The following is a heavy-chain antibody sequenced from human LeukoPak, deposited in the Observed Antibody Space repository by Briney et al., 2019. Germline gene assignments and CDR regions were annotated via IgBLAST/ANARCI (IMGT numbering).Heavy chain of an antibody. D-gene: IGHD3-3*01. CDR1: GFTFSSYW. CDR2: IKQDGSEK. Sequence: GGSLRLSCAASGFTFSSYWMSWVRQAPGKGLEWVANIKQDGSEKYYVDSVKGRFTISRDNAKNTLYLQMNSLRAEDTAVYYCAKQGDFWSGSSVDDWGQGTLVTVSS. V-gene: IGHV3-7*03. J-gene: IGHJ4*02. CDR3: AKQGDFWSGSSVDD.